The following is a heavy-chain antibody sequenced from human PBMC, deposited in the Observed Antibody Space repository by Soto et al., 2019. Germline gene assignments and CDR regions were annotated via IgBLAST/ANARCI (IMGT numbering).Heavy chain of an antibody. V-gene: IGHV4-30-2*05. CDR3: ARVGGINWFDP. J-gene: IGHJ5*02. Sequence: SETLSLTCAVSGGSISSGGYSWSWIRQPPGKGLEWIGYIYHSGSTYYNPSLKSRVTISVDTSKNQFSLKLSSVTAADTAVYYCARVGGINWFDPWGQGTLVTVSS. CDR2: IYHSGST. D-gene: IGHD3-16*01. CDR1: GGSISSGGYS.